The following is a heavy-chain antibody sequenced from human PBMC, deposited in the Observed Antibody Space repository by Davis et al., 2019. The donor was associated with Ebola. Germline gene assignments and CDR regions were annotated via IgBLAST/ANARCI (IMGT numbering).Heavy chain of an antibody. Sequence: GGSLRLSCAASGFTFSSYAMGWVRQAPGKGLQWVSSISSGGGRTDYADSVKGRFTISRDNSKNTLCLQMNSLRAEDTAVYYCAKGGPIAASGTKSLDSWGQGTLVTVSS. CDR2: ISSGGGRT. V-gene: IGHV3-23*01. CDR1: GFTFSSYA. CDR3: AKGGPIAASGTKSLDS. J-gene: IGHJ4*02. D-gene: IGHD6-13*01.